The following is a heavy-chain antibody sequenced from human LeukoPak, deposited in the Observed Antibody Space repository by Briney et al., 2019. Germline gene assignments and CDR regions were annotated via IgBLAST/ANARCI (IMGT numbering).Heavy chain of an antibody. CDR1: GYIFTSYD. V-gene: IGHV1-18*01. CDR3: ARQDQYCSGGSCYKWFDP. CDR2: ISGYNGIT. D-gene: IGHD2-15*01. Sequence: ASVKVSCKASGYIFTSYDIIWVRQAPGQGPEWMGRISGYNGITNYAQKLQGRVTMTTDTSTTTAYMELRSLRSDDTAVYYCARQDQYCSGGSCYKWFDPWGQGTLVTVSS. J-gene: IGHJ5*02.